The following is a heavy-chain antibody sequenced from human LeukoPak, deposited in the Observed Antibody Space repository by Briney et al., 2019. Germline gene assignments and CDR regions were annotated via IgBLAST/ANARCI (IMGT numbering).Heavy chain of an antibody. V-gene: IGHV1-18*01. Sequence: ASVKVSCKASGYTFTSYGISWVRQAPGQGLEWMGWISAYNGNTNYAQKLQGRVTMTTDTSTSTAYMELRSLRSDDTAVYYCARAARPYYDYVRGSYPKNWFDPWGQGTLVTVSS. CDR3: ARAARPYYDYVRGSYPKNWFDP. CDR1: GYTFTSYG. J-gene: IGHJ5*02. D-gene: IGHD3-16*02. CDR2: ISAYNGNT.